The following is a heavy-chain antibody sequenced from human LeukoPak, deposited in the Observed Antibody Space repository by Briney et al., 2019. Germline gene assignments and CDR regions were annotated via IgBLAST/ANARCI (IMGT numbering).Heavy chain of an antibody. Sequence: GGSLRLSCAASGFTFSSYWMSWVRQVPGKGLEWVANIMQDGSEKYYVDSVRGRFTISRDNAKNSLYLQMNSLRAEDTAVYYCARGWVDCSRSSCYAFDYWGQGTLVTVSS. V-gene: IGHV3-7*01. J-gene: IGHJ4*02. CDR2: IMQDGSEK. D-gene: IGHD2-2*01. CDR3: ARGWVDCSRSSCYAFDY. CDR1: GFTFSSYW.